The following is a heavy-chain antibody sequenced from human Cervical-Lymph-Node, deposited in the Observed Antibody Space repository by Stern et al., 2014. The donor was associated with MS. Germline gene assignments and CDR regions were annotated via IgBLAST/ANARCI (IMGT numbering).Heavy chain of an antibody. J-gene: IGHJ3*02. V-gene: IGHV1-24*01. CDR1: GYSLTDLS. CDR2: FDPDDAET. Sequence: QAQLVQSGAEVKKPGASVKVSCKVSGYSLTDLSMHWVRQPPGKGLEWMGGFDPDDAETIYAQQFQGRLTMTEDTSADTAYMELSSLRSEDTAVYYCVRYGDYVDAFDMWGQGTMVTVSS. CDR3: VRYGDYVDAFDM. D-gene: IGHD4-17*01.